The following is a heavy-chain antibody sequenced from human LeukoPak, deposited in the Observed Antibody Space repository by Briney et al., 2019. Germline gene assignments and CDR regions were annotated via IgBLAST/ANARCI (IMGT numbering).Heavy chain of an antibody. CDR3: ARDQTTVVTPGWYFDL. CDR2: ISSSGSTI. Sequence: GGSPRLSCAASGFTFSSYEMNWVRQAPGKGLEWVSYISSSGSTIYYADSVKGRFTISRDNAKNSLYLQMNSLRAEDTAVYYCARDQTTVVTPGWYFDLWGRGTLVTVSS. CDR1: GFTFSSYE. D-gene: IGHD4-23*01. V-gene: IGHV3-48*03. J-gene: IGHJ2*01.